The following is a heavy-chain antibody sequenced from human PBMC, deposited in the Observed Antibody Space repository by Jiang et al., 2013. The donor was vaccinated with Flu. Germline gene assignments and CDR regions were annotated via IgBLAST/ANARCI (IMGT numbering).Heavy chain of an antibody. CDR2: INPSGGST. Sequence: KVSCKASGYTFTSYYMHWVRQAPGQGLEWMGIINPSGGSTSYAQKFQGRVTMTRDTSTSTVYMELSSLRSEDTAVYYCARDRGYDFWSGPHDTFDYWGQGTLVTVSS. D-gene: IGHD3-3*01. CDR3: ARDRGYDFWSGPHDTFDY. J-gene: IGHJ4*02. V-gene: IGHV1-46*01. CDR1: GYTFTSYY.